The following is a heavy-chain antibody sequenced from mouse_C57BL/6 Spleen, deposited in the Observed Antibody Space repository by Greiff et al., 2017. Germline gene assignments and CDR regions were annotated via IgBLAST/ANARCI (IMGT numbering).Heavy chain of an antibody. CDR1: GYTFTSYW. J-gene: IGHJ3*01. Sequence: VQLQQSGAELVRPGSSVKLSCKASGYTFTSYWMHWVKQRPIQGLEWIGNIDPSDSETHYNQKFKDKATLTVDKSSSTAYMQLSSLTSEDSAVYYCAREDYDGVFAYWGQGTLVTVSA. CDR2: IDPSDSET. CDR3: AREDYDGVFAY. V-gene: IGHV1-52*01. D-gene: IGHD2-4*01.